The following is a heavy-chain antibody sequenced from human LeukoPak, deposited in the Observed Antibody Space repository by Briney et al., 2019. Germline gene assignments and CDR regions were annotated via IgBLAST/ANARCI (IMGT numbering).Heavy chain of an antibody. Sequence: PGGSLRLSCAASGFTFSNYAMSWVRQAPGKGLEWVSAIGATGGTTYYADSVKGRFTISRDNSKNTLYLQMNSLRAEDTAVYYCAKVRSQFFDYWGQGTLVTVSS. J-gene: IGHJ4*02. CDR2: IGATGGTT. V-gene: IGHV3-23*01. D-gene: IGHD5-24*01. CDR3: AKVRSQFFDY. CDR1: GFTFSNYA.